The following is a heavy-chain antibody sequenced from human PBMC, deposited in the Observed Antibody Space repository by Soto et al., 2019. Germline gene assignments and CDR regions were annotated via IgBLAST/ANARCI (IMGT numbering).Heavy chain of an antibody. V-gene: IGHV3-23*01. CDR2: IGGSGGST. CDR3: VKDQTIKWYAPIAS. Sequence: EVQLLESGGGLVQPGGSLRLSCAASGFAFSSFAMSWVRQAPGKGLEWVSGIGGSGGSTYYADSVKGRFTTSRDNSKNTLYLQMNSLKADDTAVYYCVKDQTIKWYAPIASWGQGTLVTVSS. J-gene: IGHJ4*02. CDR1: GFAFSSFA. D-gene: IGHD2-8*01.